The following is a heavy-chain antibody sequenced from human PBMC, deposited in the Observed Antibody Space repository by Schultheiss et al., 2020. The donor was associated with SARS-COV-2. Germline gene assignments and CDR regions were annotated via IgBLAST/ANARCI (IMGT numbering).Heavy chain of an antibody. D-gene: IGHD3-22*01. CDR1: GYTFTGYY. CDR3: ARSYSGGYYSPDY. Sequence: ASVKVSCKASGYTFTGYYMYWVRQAPGQGLEWMGIINPGGGSTTYAQKFQGRVTMTRDTSTSTVYMELSSLRSEDTAVYYCARSYSGGYYSPDYWGQGTLVTVPQ. CDR2: INPGGGST. V-gene: IGHV1-46*01. J-gene: IGHJ4*02.